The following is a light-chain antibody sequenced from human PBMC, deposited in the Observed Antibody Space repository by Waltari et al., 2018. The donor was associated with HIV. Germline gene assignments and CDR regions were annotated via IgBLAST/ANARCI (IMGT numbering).Light chain of an antibody. J-gene: IGLJ1*01. CDR3: ATWDDSLNGYV. Sequence: QSVLTQPPSASGTPGQRVTISCSGSSANIGSRTVSWYQELPGTAPKRLIYSNNQRPSGVPDRFSGSKSGTSAALAISGLQSEDEADYYCATWDDSLNGYVLGAGTSVTVL. CDR2: SNN. V-gene: IGLV1-44*01. CDR1: SANIGSRT.